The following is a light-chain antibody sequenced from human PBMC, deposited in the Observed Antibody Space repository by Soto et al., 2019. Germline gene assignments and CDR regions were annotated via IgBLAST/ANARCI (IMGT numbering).Light chain of an antibody. Sequence: DIVLTQSPDALASSLGASATINCKPSLSLLFGSSNENHLAWYQQKPGQPPKXLIQWASTRESGVPDRFSGSGSGTDFTLTISSLKDEDVAVYYCQQYYDNPRTFGQGTKV. CDR1: LSLLFGSSNENH. CDR3: QQYYDNPRT. J-gene: IGKJ1*01. CDR2: WAS. V-gene: IGKV4-1*01.